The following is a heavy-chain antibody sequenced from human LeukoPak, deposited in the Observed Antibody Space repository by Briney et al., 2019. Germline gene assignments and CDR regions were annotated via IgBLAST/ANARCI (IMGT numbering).Heavy chain of an antibody. CDR1: GFTFSNYN. D-gene: IGHD3-3*01. CDR2: IWYDGSNK. Sequence: GGSLRLSCAASGFTFSNYNINWVRQAPGKGLEWVAVIWYDGSNKYYADSVKGRFTISRDNSKNTLYLQMNSLRAEDTAVYYCARDQGYDFWSGYYTVWGQGTMVTVSS. J-gene: IGHJ3*01. CDR3: ARDQGYDFWSGYYTV. V-gene: IGHV3-33*08.